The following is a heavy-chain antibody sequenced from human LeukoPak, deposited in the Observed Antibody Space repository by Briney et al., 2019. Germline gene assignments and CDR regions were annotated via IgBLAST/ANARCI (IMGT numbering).Heavy chain of an antibody. J-gene: IGHJ4*02. D-gene: IGHD3-22*01. CDR2: INHSGST. Sequence: SETLSLTCAVYGGSFSGYYWSWIRQPPGKGLEWIGEINHSGSTNYNPSLKSRVTISVDTSKNQFSLKLSSVAAADTAVYYCARGGYYRYFDYWGQGTLVTVSS. V-gene: IGHV4-34*01. CDR1: GGSFSGYY. CDR3: ARGGYYRYFDY.